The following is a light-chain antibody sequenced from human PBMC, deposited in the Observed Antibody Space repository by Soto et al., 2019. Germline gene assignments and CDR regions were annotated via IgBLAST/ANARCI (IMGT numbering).Light chain of an antibody. CDR3: CSFTSINTYG. J-gene: IGLJ1*01. Sequence: QSVLTQPASVSGSPGQSITISFAGTFSDIGRYEFVSWYQQHPGKAPKALIYGVSKRPSGVSNRFSGSKSGNTASLTISGLQAEDESDYYCCSFTSINTYGFGTGTKVTVL. V-gene: IGLV2-23*02. CDR2: GVS. CDR1: FSDIGRYEF.